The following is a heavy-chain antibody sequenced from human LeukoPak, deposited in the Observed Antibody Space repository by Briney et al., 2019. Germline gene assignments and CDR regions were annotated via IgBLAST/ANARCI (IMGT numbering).Heavy chain of an antibody. CDR2: ITGTADKT. V-gene: IGHV3-23*01. D-gene: IGHD6-19*01. CDR3: ARRGGSRGWGAFDI. Sequence: GESLRLSCAASGFTFTDYVMNWVRQAPGKGLEWVSSITGTADKTYDADSVKGRFTISRDNSKNTLSLQMSSLRVEDTAIYYCARRGGSRGWGAFDIWGQGTIVTVSS. CDR1: GFTFTDYV. J-gene: IGHJ3*02.